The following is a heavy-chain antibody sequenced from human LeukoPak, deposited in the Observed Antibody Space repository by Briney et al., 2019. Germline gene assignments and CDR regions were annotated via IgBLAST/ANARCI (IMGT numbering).Heavy chain of an antibody. V-gene: IGHV3-11*06. CDR2: ISSSSSYT. Sequence: PGGSLRLSCAASGFTFSDYYMSWIRQAPGRGLEWVSYISSSSSYTNYADSVKGRFTISRDNAKNSLYLQMNSLRAEDTAVYYCARERKYGSGSPWFDPWGQGTLVTVSS. J-gene: IGHJ5*02. CDR1: GFTFSDYY. CDR3: ARERKYGSGSPWFDP. D-gene: IGHD3-10*01.